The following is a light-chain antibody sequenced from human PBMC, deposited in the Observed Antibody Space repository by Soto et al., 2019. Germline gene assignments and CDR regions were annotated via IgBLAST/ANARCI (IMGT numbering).Light chain of an antibody. V-gene: IGLV1-40*01. Sequence: QPVLTQPPSVSGAPGQRVTISCTGSSSNIGAGYDVHWYQQLPGTAPKLLIYGNSNRPSGVPDRFSGSKSGTSASLAITGLQAEDEADYYCQSYDCSLSVVVFGGGTKLTVL. J-gene: IGLJ2*01. CDR2: GNS. CDR3: QSYDCSLSVVV. CDR1: SSNIGAGYD.